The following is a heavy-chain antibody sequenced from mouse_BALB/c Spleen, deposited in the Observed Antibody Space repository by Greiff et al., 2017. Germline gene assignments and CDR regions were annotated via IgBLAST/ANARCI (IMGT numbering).Heavy chain of an antibody. CDR3: ARHYGSSYVDY. Sequence: EVQRVESGGGLVKLGGSLKLSCAASGFTFSSYYMSWVRQTPEKRLELVAAINSNGGSTYYPDTVKGRFTISRDNAKNTLYLQMSSLKSEDTALYYCARHYGSSYVDYWGQGTTLTVSS. V-gene: IGHV5-6-2*01. CDR2: INSNGGST. CDR1: GFTFSSYY. J-gene: IGHJ2*01. D-gene: IGHD1-1*01.